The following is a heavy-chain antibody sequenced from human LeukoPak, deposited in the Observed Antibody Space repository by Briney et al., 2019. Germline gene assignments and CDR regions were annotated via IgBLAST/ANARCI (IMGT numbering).Heavy chain of an antibody. D-gene: IGHD2-2*01. J-gene: IGHJ6*03. CDR2: IIPIFGTV. CDR3: ARDSPIVVVPAATGIYYMDV. Sequence: SVKVSCKASGGTFSSYAISWVRQAPGQGLEWMGRIIPIFGTVNYAQKFQGRVTITADKSTSTAYMELSSLRSEDTAVYYCARDSPIVVVPAATGIYYMDVWGKGTTVTVSS. CDR1: GGTFSSYA. V-gene: IGHV1-69*06.